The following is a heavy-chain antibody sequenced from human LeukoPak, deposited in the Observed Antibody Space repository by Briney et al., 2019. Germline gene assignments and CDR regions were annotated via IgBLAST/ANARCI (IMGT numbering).Heavy chain of an antibody. CDR3: ATIGGYSYGSAGLGYFDL. CDR2: IYYSGST. CDR1: GGSISSSSYY. V-gene: IGHV4-61*01. J-gene: IGHJ2*01. D-gene: IGHD5-18*01. Sequence: SETLSLTCTVSGGSISSSSYYWSWIRQPPGKGLEWIGYIYYSGSTNYNPSLKSRVTISVDTSKNQFSLKLSSVTAADTAVYYCATIGGYSYGSAGLGYFDLWGRGTLVTVSS.